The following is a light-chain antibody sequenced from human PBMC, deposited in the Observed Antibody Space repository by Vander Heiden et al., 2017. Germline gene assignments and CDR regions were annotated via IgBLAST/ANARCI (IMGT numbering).Light chain of an antibody. CDR3: QQYYSFPGT. V-gene: IGKV4-1*01. J-gene: IGKJ1*01. CDR1: QSVLYSFNNKNY. Sequence: DIVMTQSPDSLAVSLGERATINCKSSQSVLYSFNNKNYLAWYQQKPGQPPRLVMYWASTRGSGVPDRFSGSGSGTHFTLTISSLQAEDVAVYHCQQYYSFPGTFGQGTKVEIK. CDR2: WAS.